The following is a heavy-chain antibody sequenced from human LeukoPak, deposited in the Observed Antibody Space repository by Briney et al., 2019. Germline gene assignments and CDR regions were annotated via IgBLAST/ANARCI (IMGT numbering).Heavy chain of an antibody. J-gene: IGHJ4*02. V-gene: IGHV3-48*03. Sequence: GSLRLSCAASGFTFSSYEMNWVRQAPGKGLEWVSYISSSGSTIYYADSVRGRFTISRDNAKNSLYLQMNSLRAEDTAVYYCARDGVGGSGRKVDYWGQGTLVTVSS. CDR2: ISSSGSTI. D-gene: IGHD3-10*01. CDR3: ARDGVGGSGRKVDY. CDR1: GFTFSSYE.